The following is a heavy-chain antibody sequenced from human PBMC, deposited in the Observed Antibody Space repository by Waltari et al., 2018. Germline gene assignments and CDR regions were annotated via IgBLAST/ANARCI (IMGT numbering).Heavy chain of an antibody. Sequence: QLQLQESGPGLVKPSGTLSLSCAASGDSMSSTDCWSWVRQPPGKGVEWVGQVRGDGKTNYNPSFASRITISLDTYNKQFTLRVTAATAADTAIYYCARDRGRGLYLDSWGPGTLVTVSP. J-gene: IGHJ4*02. CDR3: ARDRGRGLYLDS. D-gene: IGHD2-15*01. CDR1: GDSMSSTDC. CDR2: VRGDGKT. V-gene: IGHV4-4*02.